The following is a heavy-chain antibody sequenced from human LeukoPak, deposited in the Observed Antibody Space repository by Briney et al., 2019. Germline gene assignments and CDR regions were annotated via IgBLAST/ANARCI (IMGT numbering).Heavy chain of an antibody. J-gene: IGHJ3*02. CDR2: INTNTGNP. CDR1: EYTFTSYA. V-gene: IGHV7-4-1*02. D-gene: IGHD3-22*01. CDR3: ARDIVPSSGYYDGDAFDI. Sequence: ASVKVSCKASEYTFTSYAMKWVRQAPGQGLEWMGWINTNTGNPTYAQGFTGRFVFSLDTSVSTAYLQISSLKAEDTAVYYCARDIVPSSGYYDGDAFDIWGQGTMVTVSS.